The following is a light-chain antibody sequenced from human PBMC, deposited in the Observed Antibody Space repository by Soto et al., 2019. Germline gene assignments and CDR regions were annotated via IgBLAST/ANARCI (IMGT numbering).Light chain of an antibody. CDR1: QSVSSY. J-gene: IGKJ3*01. CDR3: QQRSNWPT. CDR2: DAT. V-gene: IGKV3-11*01. Sequence: EIVLTQSPATLSLSPGERATLSCRASQSVSSYLAWYQKKPGQAPRLLIYDATNRATGIPARFSSNGFGTDFTLTISSLEPEDFAVYYCQQRSNWPTFGPGTKVDI.